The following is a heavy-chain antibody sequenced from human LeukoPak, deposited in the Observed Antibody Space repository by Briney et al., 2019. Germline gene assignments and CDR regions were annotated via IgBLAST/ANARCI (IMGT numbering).Heavy chain of an antibody. V-gene: IGHV1-2*06. CDR3: AGGGGGSHSGYTG. D-gene: IGHD5-12*01. J-gene: IGHJ4*02. CDR2: INPNSGGT. CDR1: RYTFTGYY. Sequence: ASVKVSCKASRYTFTGYYMHWVRQAPGQGLEWMGRINPNSGGTNYAQKFQGRVTMTRDTSISTAYMELSRLRSDDTAVYYCAGGGGGSHSGYTGWGQGTLVPSPQ.